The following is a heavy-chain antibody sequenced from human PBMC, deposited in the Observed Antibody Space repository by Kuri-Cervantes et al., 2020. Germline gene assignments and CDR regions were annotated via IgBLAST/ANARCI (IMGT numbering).Heavy chain of an antibody. D-gene: IGHD1-26*01. V-gene: IGHV3-30-3*02. CDR2: ISYDGSNK. J-gene: IGHJ4*02. CDR1: GFTFSSYA. CDR3: AKHGATAFDY. Sequence: GEPLKTSCAASGFTFSSYAMHWVRQAPGKGLEWVAVISYDGSNKYYADSVKGRFTISRDNYKNTLYLQMNSLRAEDTAVYYCAKHGATAFDYWGQGTLVTVSS.